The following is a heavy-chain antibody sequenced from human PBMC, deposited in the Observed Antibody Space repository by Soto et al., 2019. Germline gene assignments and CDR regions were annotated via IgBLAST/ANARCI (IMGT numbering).Heavy chain of an antibody. CDR1: GGTFSSYA. Sequence: SVKVSCKASGGTFSSYAISWVRQAPGQGLEWMGGIIPIFGTANYARKFQGRVTTTADESTSTAYMELSSLRSEDTAVYYCAAAAGYYYYYGMDVWGQGTTVTVSS. CDR3: AAAAGYYYYYGMDV. V-gene: IGHV1-69*13. CDR2: IIPIFGTA. D-gene: IGHD6-13*01. J-gene: IGHJ6*02.